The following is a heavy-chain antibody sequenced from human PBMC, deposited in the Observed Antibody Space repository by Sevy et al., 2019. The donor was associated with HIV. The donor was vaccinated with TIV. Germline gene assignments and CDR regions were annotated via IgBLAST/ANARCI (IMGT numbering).Heavy chain of an antibody. Sequence: GGSLRLSCAASGFTFSSYWMSWVRQAPGKGLEWVANIKQDGSEKYYVDSVKGQFTISKDNAKNSLYLQMNSLRDEDTAVYDCARRGPAGYSSSRYRSYYSYMDVWGKGTTVTVSS. V-gene: IGHV3-7*03. D-gene: IGHD6-13*01. CDR1: GFTFSSYW. J-gene: IGHJ6*03. CDR3: ARRGPAGYSSSRYRSYYSYMDV. CDR2: IKQDGSEK.